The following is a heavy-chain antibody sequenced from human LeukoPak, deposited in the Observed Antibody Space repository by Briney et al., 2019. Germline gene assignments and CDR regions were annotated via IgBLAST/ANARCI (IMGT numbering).Heavy chain of an antibody. CDR1: GGSISSYY. Sequence: PSETLSLTCTVSGGSISSYYWSWIRQPPGKGPEWVGYIYYSGSTNYNPSLKSRVTISVDTSKNQFSLKLSSVTAADTAVYYCARAPVYGGNYLDYWGQGTLVTVSS. V-gene: IGHV4-59*01. CDR2: IYYSGST. D-gene: IGHD4-23*01. CDR3: ARAPVYGGNYLDY. J-gene: IGHJ4*02.